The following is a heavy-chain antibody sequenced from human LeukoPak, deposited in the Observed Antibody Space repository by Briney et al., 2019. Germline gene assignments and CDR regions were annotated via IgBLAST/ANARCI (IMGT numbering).Heavy chain of an antibody. CDR1: GFTFSSYA. D-gene: IGHD3-22*01. CDR3: AKDLYYYDSSGYFPTHDAFDI. Sequence: PGGSLRLSCVASGFTFSSYAVSWVRQAPGKGLEWVSAISGSGGSTYYADSVKGRFTISRDNSKNTLYLQMNSLRAEDTAVYYCAKDLYYYDSSGYFPTHDAFDIWGQGTMVTVSS. V-gene: IGHV3-23*01. CDR2: ISGSGGST. J-gene: IGHJ3*02.